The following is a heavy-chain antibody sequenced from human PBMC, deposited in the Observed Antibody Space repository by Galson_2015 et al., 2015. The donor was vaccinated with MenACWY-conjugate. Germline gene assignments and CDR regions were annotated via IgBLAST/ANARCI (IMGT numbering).Heavy chain of an antibody. Sequence: SLRLSCAASGFTFRNVWMSWVRQAPGKGLEWVGRIKSKSDGGTRDYAAPVKDRFTISRDDSKDTLDLQMNGLKTEDTAMYYCVKYDNNDAFDYWGQGTLVSVSA. CDR3: VKYDNNDAFDY. CDR2: IKSKSDGGTR. J-gene: IGHJ4*02. D-gene: IGHD3-22*01. CDR1: GFTFRNVW. V-gene: IGHV3-15*01.